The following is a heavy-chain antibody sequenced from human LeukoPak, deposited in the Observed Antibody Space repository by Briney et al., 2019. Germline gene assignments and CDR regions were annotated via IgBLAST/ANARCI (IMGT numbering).Heavy chain of an antibody. CDR2: MYYSGST. V-gene: IGHV4-59*04. Sequence: SETLSLTYTVSGGSISSYYWSWIRQPPGKGLEWIGSMYYSGSTYYNPSLKSRVTISVDTSKNQFSLKLSSVTAADTAVYYCARHVTLTGIPLRQPNWFDPWGQGTLVTVSS. CDR3: ARHVTLTGIPLRQPNWFDP. CDR1: GGSISSYY. D-gene: IGHD6-13*01. J-gene: IGHJ5*02.